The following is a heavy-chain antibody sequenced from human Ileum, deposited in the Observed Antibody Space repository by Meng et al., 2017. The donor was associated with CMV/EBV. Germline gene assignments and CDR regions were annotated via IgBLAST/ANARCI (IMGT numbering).Heavy chain of an antibody. CDR1: GDSISSYY. Sequence: VHLEESGPGLVKPSETLSLSCSVSGDSISSYYWSWLRQPAGQGLEWIGRIYSNGNNNYNPSLESRVTMSVDTSKNHFSLKLNSVTAADTAVYYCARGTKYGSGNWFDPWGQGTLVTVSS. J-gene: IGHJ5*02. CDR2: IYSNGNN. V-gene: IGHV4-4*07. CDR3: ARGTKYGSGNWFDP. D-gene: IGHD3-10*01.